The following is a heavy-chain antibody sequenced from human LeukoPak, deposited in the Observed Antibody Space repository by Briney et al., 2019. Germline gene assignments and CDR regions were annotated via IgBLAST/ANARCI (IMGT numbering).Heavy chain of an antibody. Sequence: TSETLSLTCTVSGDSISSYYWSWIRQPPGKGLEWIAYIYYSGITNYNPSLKSRVTISVDTSKNQFSLKLSSVTAADTAVYYCARDQGGYGSGRGWFDPWGQGTLVTVSS. CDR1: GDSISSYY. V-gene: IGHV4-59*01. J-gene: IGHJ5*02. CDR2: IYYSGIT. CDR3: ARDQGGYGSGRGWFDP. D-gene: IGHD3-10*01.